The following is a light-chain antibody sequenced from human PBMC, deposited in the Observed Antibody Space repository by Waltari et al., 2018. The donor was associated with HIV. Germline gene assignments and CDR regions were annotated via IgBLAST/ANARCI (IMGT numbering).Light chain of an antibody. Sequence: QSALTPPPSASGSLGQSVTISCTGSSSDIGAYDHSAWFKQHPNNAPKLLLYEVSKRPSGVPDRFSGSRSGETAFLSVSGLQPDDTAAYFCSSYGDNIRVLFGGGTNLTVL. CDR3: SSYGDNIRVL. V-gene: IGLV2-8*01. CDR2: EVS. J-gene: IGLJ2*01. CDR1: SSDIGAYDH.